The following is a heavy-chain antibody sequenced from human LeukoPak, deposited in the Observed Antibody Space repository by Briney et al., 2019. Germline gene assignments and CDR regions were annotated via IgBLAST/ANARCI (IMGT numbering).Heavy chain of an antibody. CDR2: ITPSGGST. CDR1: GYTFTDHY. CDR3: ARDRYASGSYYNPNNCFDP. D-gene: IGHD3-10*01. V-gene: IGHV1-46*01. J-gene: IGHJ5*02. Sequence: ASVKVSCKASGYTFTDHYMHWVRQAPGQGLEWMGIITPSGGSTSYAQKFQGRVTMTRDMSTSTVYMDLSGLRSEDTAVYCARDRYASGSYYNPNNCFDPWGQGTLVTVSS.